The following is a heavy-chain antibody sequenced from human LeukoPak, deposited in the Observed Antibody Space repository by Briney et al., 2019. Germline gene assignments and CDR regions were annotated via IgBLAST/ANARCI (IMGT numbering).Heavy chain of an antibody. CDR3: AKVGGGDARDY. V-gene: IGHV3-30*18. CDR1: GFTFSSYG. D-gene: IGHD2-21*02. CDR2: ISYDGSNK. J-gene: IGHJ4*02. Sequence: PGRSLRLSCVVSGFTFSSYGMHWVRQAPGKGLEWVAVISYDGSNKYYADSVKGRFTISRDNSKNTLYLQMNSLRAEDTAVYYCAKVGGGDARDYWGQGTLVTVSS.